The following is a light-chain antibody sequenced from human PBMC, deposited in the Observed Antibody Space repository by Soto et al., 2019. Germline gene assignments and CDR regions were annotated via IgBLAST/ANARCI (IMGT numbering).Light chain of an antibody. J-gene: IGKJ1*01. CDR3: QQYVSYSRT. CDR2: KAS. CDR1: QSISNW. Sequence: DIQMTQSPSTLSASVGDRVTITCRASQSISNWLAWYQQKPGKAPKLLIYKASSLEGGVPSRFSGSGSGTEFPLTISGLQPDDFATYYCQQYVSYSRTFGQGTKVEIK. V-gene: IGKV1-5*03.